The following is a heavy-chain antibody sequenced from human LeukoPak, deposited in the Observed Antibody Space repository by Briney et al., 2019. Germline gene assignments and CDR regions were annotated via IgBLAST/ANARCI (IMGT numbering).Heavy chain of an antibody. V-gene: IGHV1-46*01. Sequence: ASVKVSCKAPGYTFTSYGISWVRQAPGQGVEWMGAVYATGGTTINTQNFQGRVTMTRDTSTGTVYMELSSLRFEDTAMYYCATEAPRSYYFDYWGQGILVTVSS. J-gene: IGHJ4*02. CDR3: ATEAPRSYYFDY. CDR2: VYATGGTT. CDR1: GYTFTSYG.